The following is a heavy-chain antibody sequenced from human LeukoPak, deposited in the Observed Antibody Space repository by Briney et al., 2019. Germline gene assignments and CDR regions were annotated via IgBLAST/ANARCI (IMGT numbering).Heavy chain of an antibody. D-gene: IGHD5-12*01. J-gene: IGHJ6*03. CDR3: ARGRYSGYDWLYYYYYYYMDV. CDR1: GYTFTSYD. CDR2: MNPNRGNT. V-gene: IGHV1-8*03. Sequence: ASVKVSCKASGYTFTSYDINWVRQATGQGLEWMGWMNPNRGNTGYAQKFQGRVTITRNTSISTAYMELSSLRSEDTAVYYCARGRYSGYDWLYYYYYYYMDVWGKGTTVTVSS.